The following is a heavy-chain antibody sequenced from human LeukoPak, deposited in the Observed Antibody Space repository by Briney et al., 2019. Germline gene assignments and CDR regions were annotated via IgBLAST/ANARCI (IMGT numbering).Heavy chain of an antibody. CDR3: AHRSGRGVRLDP. J-gene: IGHJ5*02. D-gene: IGHD3-10*01. CDR1: GFSLSTSGVG. V-gene: IGHV2-5*02. CDR2: VYWDDDK. Sequence: SGPTLVKPTQTLTLTWTFSGFSLSTSGVGVGWIRQPPGKALEWLALVYWDDDKRYSPSLKNRLTITKDTSKNQVVLTMTNMDPVDTATYYCAHRSGRGVRLDPWGQGTLVTVSS.